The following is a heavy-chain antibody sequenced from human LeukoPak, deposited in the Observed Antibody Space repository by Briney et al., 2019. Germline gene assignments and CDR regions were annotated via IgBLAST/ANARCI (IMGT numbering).Heavy chain of an antibody. CDR1: GGSISSGDYY. D-gene: IGHD1-1*01. CDR3: ARGERVRRDAFDI. V-gene: IGHV4-61*08. Sequence: PSQTLSLTCTVSGGSISSGDYYWSWIRQPPGKGLERIGYIYYSGSTNYNPSLKSRVTISVDTSKNQFSLKLSSVTAADTAVYYCARGERVRRDAFDIWGQGTMVTVSS. CDR2: IYYSGST. J-gene: IGHJ3*02.